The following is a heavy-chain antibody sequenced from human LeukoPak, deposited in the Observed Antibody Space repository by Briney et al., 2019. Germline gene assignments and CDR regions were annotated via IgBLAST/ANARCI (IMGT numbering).Heavy chain of an antibody. Sequence: GASVNVSCKASGYTFTGYYMHWVRQAPGQGLEWMGWINPNSGGTNYAQKFQGRVTMTRDTSISTAYMELSRLRSDDTAVYYCAKTIPEQQHLVPRCFDSWGQGTLVTVSS. J-gene: IGHJ4*02. CDR2: INPNSGGT. D-gene: IGHD6-13*01. CDR3: AKTIPEQQHLVPRCFDS. V-gene: IGHV1-2*02. CDR1: GYTFTGYY.